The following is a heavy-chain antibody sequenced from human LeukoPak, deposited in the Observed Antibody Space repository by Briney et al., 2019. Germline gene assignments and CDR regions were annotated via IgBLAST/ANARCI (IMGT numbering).Heavy chain of an antibody. CDR1: GYSFPSYW. CDR3: ASSIMITFGGVIVRDY. D-gene: IGHD3-16*02. CDR2: IYPGDSDT. Sequence: GESLKISCKGAGYSFPSYWIGWVRQMPGKGLECMGIIYPGDSDTRYSPSFQGQVTISADKSISTAYLQWSSLKASDTAMYYCASSIMITFGGVIVRDYWGQGTLVTVSS. V-gene: IGHV5-51*01. J-gene: IGHJ4*02.